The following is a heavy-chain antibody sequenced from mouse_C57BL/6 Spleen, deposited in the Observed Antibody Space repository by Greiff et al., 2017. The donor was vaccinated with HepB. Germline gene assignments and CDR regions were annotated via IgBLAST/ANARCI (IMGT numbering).Heavy chain of an antibody. J-gene: IGHJ2*01. D-gene: IGHD4-1*01. CDR1: GYTFTSYW. Sequence: VQLQQPGAELVRPGSSVKLSCKASGYTFTSYWMHWVKQRPIQGLEWIGNIDPSDSETHYNQKFKDKATLTVDKSSSTAYMQLSSLTSEDSAVYYCAREELGRRYFDYWGQGTTLTVSS. CDR2: IDPSDSET. V-gene: IGHV1-52*01. CDR3: AREELGRRYFDY.